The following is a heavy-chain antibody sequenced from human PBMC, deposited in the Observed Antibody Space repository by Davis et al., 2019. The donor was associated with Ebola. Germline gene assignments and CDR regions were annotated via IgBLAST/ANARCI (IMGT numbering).Heavy chain of an antibody. Sequence: PGGSLRLSCAASGFTFYRYEMNWVRQAPGKGLEWVSYISGSATSTFYADSVKGRFTISRDNARDSLYLQMDSLRVEDTAIYYCARDAFSLSRYDPEDHWGQGTLVTVSS. CDR1: GFTFYRYE. J-gene: IGHJ4*02. CDR3: ARDAFSLSRYDPEDH. V-gene: IGHV3-48*03. D-gene: IGHD6-13*01. CDR2: ISGSATST.